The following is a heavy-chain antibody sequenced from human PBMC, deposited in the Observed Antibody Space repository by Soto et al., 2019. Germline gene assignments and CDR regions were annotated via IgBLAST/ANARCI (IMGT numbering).Heavy chain of an antibody. Sequence: ASVKVSCKASGYTFTSYSMNWVRQAPGQGLEWMGWISGYNGDTNYAQKFQDRVSMTIDTSTGTAYMELRSLTSDDTAIYYCAKNGQPPYYYYGLDVWGQGTKVTVS. CDR3: AKNGQPPYYYYGLDV. J-gene: IGHJ6*02. V-gene: IGHV1-18*04. CDR1: GYTFTSYS. D-gene: IGHD2-8*01. CDR2: ISGYNGDT.